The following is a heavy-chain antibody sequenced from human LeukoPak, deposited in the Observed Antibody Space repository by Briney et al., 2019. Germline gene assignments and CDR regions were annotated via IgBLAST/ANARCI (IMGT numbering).Heavy chain of an antibody. CDR2: FDPEDGET. Sequence: ASVKVSCKVSGYTLTELSMHWVRQAPGKGLEWMGGFDPEDGETIYAQKFQGRVTMTEDTSTDTAYMELSSLRSEDTAVYYCATGEVGYCTNGVCYHYYYYMDVWRKGTTVTVSS. CDR3: ATGEVGYCTNGVCYHYYYYMDV. D-gene: IGHD2-8*01. V-gene: IGHV1-24*01. J-gene: IGHJ6*03. CDR1: GYTLTELS.